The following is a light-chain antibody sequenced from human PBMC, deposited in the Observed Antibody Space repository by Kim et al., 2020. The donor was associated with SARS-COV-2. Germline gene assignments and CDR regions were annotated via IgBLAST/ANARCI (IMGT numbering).Light chain of an antibody. CDR2: GAS. CDR3: QQYGSSSWT. J-gene: IGKJ1*01. CDR1: QSVSSSY. Sequence: PGERATLSCRASQSVSSSYLAWYQQKPGQAPRLLIYGASSRATGIPDRFSGSGSGTDFTLTISRLEPEDFAVYYCQQYGSSSWTFGQGTKV. V-gene: IGKV3-20*01.